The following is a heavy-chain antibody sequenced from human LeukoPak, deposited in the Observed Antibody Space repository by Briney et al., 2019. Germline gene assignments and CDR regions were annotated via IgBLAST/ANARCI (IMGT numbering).Heavy chain of an antibody. V-gene: IGHV3-23*01. CDR1: GFTFSNYA. D-gene: IGHD3-10*01. J-gene: IGHJ4*02. CDR2: ISGGGDIT. CDR3: EAAQIRGVPGY. Sequence: PGGSLRLSCAASGFTFSNYAMSWVRQAPGKGLEWVSAISGGGDITFYADSVKGRFTISGDYSKTILYLQMNSLRVEDTAVYYCEAAQIRGVPGYWGQGTLVTVSS.